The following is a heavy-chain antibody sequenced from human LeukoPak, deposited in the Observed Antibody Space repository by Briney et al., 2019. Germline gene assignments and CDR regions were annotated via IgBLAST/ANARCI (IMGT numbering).Heavy chain of an antibody. CDR3: ARSRYSSSPFDY. CDR2: IITSSSYI. J-gene: IGHJ4*02. CDR1: GFTFSSYA. Sequence: PGGSLRLSCAASGFTFSSYAMSWVRQAPGKGLEWVSSIITSSSYIYYADSVKGRFTISRDNAKNSLYLQMNSLRAEDTAVYYCARSRYSSSPFDYWGQGTLVTVSS. V-gene: IGHV3-21*01. D-gene: IGHD6-13*01.